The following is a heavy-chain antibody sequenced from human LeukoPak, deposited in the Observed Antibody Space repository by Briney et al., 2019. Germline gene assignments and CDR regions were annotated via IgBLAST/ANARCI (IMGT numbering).Heavy chain of an antibody. CDR3: ARHFYDSTGFFDL. Sequence: PSETLSLTCTVSNGSISSRIYYWGWVRQPPGKGLEWIGSIYYSGSTYQNPSLKSRVTISVDMSKNQFSLELSSVTAADTAVFYCARHFYDSTGFFDLWGQGTLVTVSS. J-gene: IGHJ4*02. CDR1: NGSISSRIYY. CDR2: IYYSGST. V-gene: IGHV4-39*01. D-gene: IGHD3-22*01.